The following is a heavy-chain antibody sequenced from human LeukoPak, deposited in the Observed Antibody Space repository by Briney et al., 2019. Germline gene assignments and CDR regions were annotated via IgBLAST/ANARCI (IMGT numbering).Heavy chain of an antibody. CDR2: ISSGSRYI. Sequence: GGSLRLSCAASGFTFSTYSMNWVRQAPGKGLEWVSSISSGSRYIYYADSVKGRFTISRDNAKNSLYLQMNSLRAEDTAVYYCASIGVAADAFDIWGQGTMVTVSS. J-gene: IGHJ3*02. V-gene: IGHV3-21*01. CDR3: ASIGVAADAFDI. D-gene: IGHD6-19*01. CDR1: GFTFSTYS.